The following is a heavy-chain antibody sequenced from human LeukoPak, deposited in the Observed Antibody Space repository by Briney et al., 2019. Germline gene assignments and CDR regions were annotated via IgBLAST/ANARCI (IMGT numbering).Heavy chain of an antibody. J-gene: IGHJ4*02. CDR2: ISTYSGNT. CDR1: GYTFTSYG. D-gene: IGHD3-10*01. CDR3: AREGYYGSGSSVDY. Sequence: ASVKVSCKASGYTFTSYGITWVRQAPGQGLEWMGWISTYSGNTNYAQKVQGRVTMTRDTSISTAYMELSRLRCDDTAVYYCAREGYYGSGSSVDYWGQGTLVTVSS. V-gene: IGHV1-18*01.